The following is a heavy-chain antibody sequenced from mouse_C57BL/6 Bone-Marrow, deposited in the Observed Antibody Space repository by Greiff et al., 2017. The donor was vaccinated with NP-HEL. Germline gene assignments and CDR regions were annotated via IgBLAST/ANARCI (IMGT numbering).Heavy chain of an antibody. CDR2: IYPGDGDT. CDR1: GYAFSSSW. V-gene: IGHV1-82*01. D-gene: IGHD2-5*01. CDR3: ARIVTTRAY. Sequence: QVQLQQSGPELVKPGASVKISCKASGYAFSSSWMNWVKQRPGKGLEWIGRIYPGDGDTNYNGKFKGKATLTADKSSSTAYMQLSSLTSEDSAVYFCARIVTTRAYWGQGTLVTVSA. J-gene: IGHJ3*01.